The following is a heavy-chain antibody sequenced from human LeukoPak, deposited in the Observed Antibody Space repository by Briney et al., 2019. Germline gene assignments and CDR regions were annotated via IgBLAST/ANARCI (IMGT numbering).Heavy chain of an antibody. CDR1: GFTFGSNG. CDR2: LCIDEIIK. V-gene: IGHV3-30*02. J-gene: IGHJ4*02. Sequence: GGPLNLPCAGSGFTFGSNGIHWVRKAQGKGRGGVPFLCIDEIIKYYADSVKGRFTISRDNSKNTLYLQMNSLRAEDTAVYYCAKDRATYYYDSSGYYYPQGCDYWGQGTLVTVSS. CDR3: AKDRATYYYDSSGYYYPQGCDY. D-gene: IGHD3-22*01.